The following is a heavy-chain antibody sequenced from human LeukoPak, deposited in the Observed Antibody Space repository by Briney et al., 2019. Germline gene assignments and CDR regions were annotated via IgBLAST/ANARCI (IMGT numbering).Heavy chain of an antibody. CDR1: GYTFTGYY. CDR3: ARGPYCGGDCYSRPFFDC. D-gene: IGHD2-21*02. Sequence: ASVKVSCKASGYTFTGYYMHWVRQAPGQGLEWMGWINPNSGGANYAQKFQGRVTMTRDTSISTAYMELRSLRSDDTAVYSCARGPYCGGDCYSRPFFDCWGQGSLITVSS. V-gene: IGHV1-2*02. J-gene: IGHJ4*02. CDR2: INPNSGGA.